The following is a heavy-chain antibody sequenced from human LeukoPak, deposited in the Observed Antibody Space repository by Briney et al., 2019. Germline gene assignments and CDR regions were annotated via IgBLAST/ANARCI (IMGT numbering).Heavy chain of an antibody. CDR1: GFTFSSYA. J-gene: IGHJ3*02. D-gene: IGHD2-15*01. CDR3: ARPRLEYCSGGSCFDAFDI. Sequence: GGSLRLSCAASGFTFSSYAMNWVRQAPGKGLEWVSAISGSGSTTYYADSVKGRFTISRGNSKNTLFLQMNSLTAEDTAIYSCARPRLEYCSGGSCFDAFDIWGQGTMVTVSS. CDR2: ISGSGSTT. V-gene: IGHV3-23*01.